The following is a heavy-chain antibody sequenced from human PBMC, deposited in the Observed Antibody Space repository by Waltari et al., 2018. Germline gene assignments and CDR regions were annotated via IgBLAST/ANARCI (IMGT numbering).Heavy chain of an antibody. D-gene: IGHD3-3*02. V-gene: IGHV4-39*07. Sequence: QLQLQESGPGLVKPSETLSLTCTVSGGSISSSSYYWGWIRQPPGKGLEWIGSIYYSGRTYYNPSLKSRVTISVDTSKNQFSLKLSSVTAADTAVYYCARYAFDYYFDYWGQGTLVTVSS. J-gene: IGHJ4*02. CDR2: IYYSGRT. CDR3: ARYAFDYYFDY. CDR1: GGSISSSSYY.